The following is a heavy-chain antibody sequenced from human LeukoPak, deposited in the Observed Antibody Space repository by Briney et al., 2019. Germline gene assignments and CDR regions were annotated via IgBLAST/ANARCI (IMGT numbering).Heavy chain of an antibody. CDR2: IYYSGST. J-gene: IGHJ4*02. CDR1: GGSISSYY. V-gene: IGHV4-59*01. CDR3: ARAIRQYGSSGYYSKGFDY. D-gene: IGHD3-22*01. Sequence: SETLSLTCTVSGGSISSYYWSWIRQPPGKGLEWIGYIYYSGSTNYNPSLKSRVTISVDTSKNQFSLKLSSVTAADTAVYYCARAIRQYGSSGYYSKGFDYWGQGTLVTVSS.